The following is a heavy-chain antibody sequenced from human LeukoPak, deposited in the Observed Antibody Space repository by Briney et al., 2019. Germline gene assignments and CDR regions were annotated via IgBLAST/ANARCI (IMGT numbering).Heavy chain of an antibody. V-gene: IGHV5-51*01. D-gene: IGHD2-15*01. Sequence: GESLKISCKGSGYSFTSYWIGWVRQMPGKGLEWMGIIYPGDSDTTHSPSFQGQVTISADKSISTAYLQWSSLKASDTAMYYCARQGRYCSGGSCYSLWVYWGQGTLVTVSS. J-gene: IGHJ4*02. CDR2: IYPGDSDT. CDR1: GYSFTSYW. CDR3: ARQGRYCSGGSCYSLWVY.